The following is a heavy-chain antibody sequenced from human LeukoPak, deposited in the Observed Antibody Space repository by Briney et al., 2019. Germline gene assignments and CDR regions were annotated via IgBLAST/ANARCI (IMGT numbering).Heavy chain of an antibody. J-gene: IGHJ4*02. Sequence: GGSLRLSCAASGLTVSSNYMSWVRQAPGKGLEWVSAIYSGGSTYYADSVKGRFTISIDNSKNTLYLQMNSLRDEDTAVYFCARATTTRTRFDYWGQGTLVTVSS. D-gene: IGHD4-17*01. V-gene: IGHV3-53*01. CDR1: GLTVSSNY. CDR2: IYSGGST. CDR3: ARATTTRTRFDY.